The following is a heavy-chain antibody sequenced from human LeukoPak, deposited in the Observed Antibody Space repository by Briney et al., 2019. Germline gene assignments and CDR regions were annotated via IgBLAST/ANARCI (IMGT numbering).Heavy chain of an antibody. D-gene: IGHD6-13*01. CDR1: GGSFSGYY. Sequence: SETLSLTCAVYGGSFSGYYWSWIRQPPGKGLEWIGEINHSGSTNYNPSLKSRVTISVDTSKNQFSLKLSSVTAADTAVYYCARVGHIAAAGTYDYWGQGTLVTVSS. V-gene: IGHV4-34*01. CDR3: ARVGHIAAAGTYDY. CDR2: INHSGST. J-gene: IGHJ4*02.